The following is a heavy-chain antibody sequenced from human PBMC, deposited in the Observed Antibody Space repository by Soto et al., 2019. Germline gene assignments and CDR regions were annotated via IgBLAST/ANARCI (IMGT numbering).Heavy chain of an antibody. CDR3: ARDPVVPAAMAGAFDI. CDR2: ISSSSSTI. V-gene: IGHV3-48*01. CDR1: GFTFSSYS. J-gene: IGHJ3*02. Sequence: GGSLRLSCAASGFTFSSYSMNWVRQAPGKGLEWVSYISSSSSTIYYADSVKGRFTISRDNAKNSLYLQMNSLRAEDTAVYYCARDPVVPAAMAGAFDIWGQGTMVTVSS. D-gene: IGHD2-2*01.